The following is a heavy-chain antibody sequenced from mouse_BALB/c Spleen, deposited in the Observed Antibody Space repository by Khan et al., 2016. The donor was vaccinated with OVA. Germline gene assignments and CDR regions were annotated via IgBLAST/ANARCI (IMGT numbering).Heavy chain of an antibody. Sequence: VQLQQSGPELVEPGASVQMSCKASGYTFTNYVMHWVKQKPGQGLEWIGYINPYNAGTRYNEKFKGKATLTSDISSTTAYMGLSSLTSEDSAVYYCAREASSWDCSFPYWGQGTLVTVST. CDR2: INPYNAGT. V-gene: IGHV1S136*01. CDR1: GYTFTNYV. CDR3: AREASSWDCSFPY. J-gene: IGHJ3*01. D-gene: IGHD4-1*01.